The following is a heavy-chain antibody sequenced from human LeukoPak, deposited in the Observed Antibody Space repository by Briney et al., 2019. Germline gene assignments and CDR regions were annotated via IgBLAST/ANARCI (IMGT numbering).Heavy chain of an antibody. Sequence: GGSLRLSCAASGFTFSSYWMNWARQAPGKGLEWVASINHNGNVNYYVDSVKGRFTISRDNAKNSLYLQMNSLRAEDTAVYYCAREEDRSSSNGMDVWGQGTTVTVSS. V-gene: IGHV3-7*01. CDR3: AREEDRSSSNGMDV. CDR1: GFTFSSYW. D-gene: IGHD6-6*01. CDR2: INHNGNVN. J-gene: IGHJ6*02.